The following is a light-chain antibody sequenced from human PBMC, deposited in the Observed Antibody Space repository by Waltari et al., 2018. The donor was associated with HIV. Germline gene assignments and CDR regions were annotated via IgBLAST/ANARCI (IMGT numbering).Light chain of an antibody. CDR3: YSAADNNISF. CDR2: KDS. CDR1: LLGKKF. J-gene: IGLJ2*01. V-gene: IGLV3-27*01. Sequence: SFELTQPSSVSVSPGQTARTSRSGDLLGKKFARWFQQKPGQAPLLVIYKDSERPSGIPERFSGSNSGTTVTLTISGAQVEDEADYYCYSAADNNISFFGGGTKLTVL.